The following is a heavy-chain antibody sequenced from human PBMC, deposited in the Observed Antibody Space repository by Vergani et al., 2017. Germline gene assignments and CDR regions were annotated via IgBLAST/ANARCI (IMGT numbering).Heavy chain of an antibody. V-gene: IGHV1-69*01. D-gene: IGHD3-22*01. Sequence: QVQLVQSGAEVMKPGCSVKVSCKASGGTFNNYAMSWVRQAPGQGLEWMGGILPIFGTTNYAQKFQGRVTITADESTSTAYMELSSLRSEDTAVYYCARVTYYYDSSGYYSYWGQGTLVTVSS. CDR2: ILPIFGTT. J-gene: IGHJ4*02. CDR1: GGTFNNYA. CDR3: ARVTYYYDSSGYYSY.